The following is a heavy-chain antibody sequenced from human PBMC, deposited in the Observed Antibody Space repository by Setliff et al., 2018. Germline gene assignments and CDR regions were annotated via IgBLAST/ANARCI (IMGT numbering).Heavy chain of an antibody. D-gene: IGHD6-19*01. CDR3: ARHRYVSGWPEDF. V-gene: IGHV4-38-2*02. CDR2: IYNDGST. Sequence: SETLSLTCSVSGYSITTGHYWGWIRQSPGRGLEWIGSIYNDGSTHYNPSLRSRITLSVDTSKNQFSLRLSSVTAADTAIYYCARHRYVSGWPEDFWDQGTLVTVS. CDR1: GYSITTGHY. J-gene: IGHJ4*02.